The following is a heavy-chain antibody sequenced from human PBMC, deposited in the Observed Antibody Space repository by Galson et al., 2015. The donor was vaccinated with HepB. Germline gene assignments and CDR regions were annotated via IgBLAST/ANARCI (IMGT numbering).Heavy chain of an antibody. Sequence: SLRLSCAASGFTFSNAWMSWVRQAPGKGLEWVGRIKSKTDGGTTDYAAPVKGRFTISRDDSKNTLYLQMNSLKTEDTAVYYCTTPPLSSSWRETNWFDPWGQGTLVTVSS. D-gene: IGHD6-13*01. CDR3: TTPPLSSSWRETNWFDP. CDR2: IKSKTDGGTT. V-gene: IGHV3-15*01. CDR1: GFTFSNAW. J-gene: IGHJ5*02.